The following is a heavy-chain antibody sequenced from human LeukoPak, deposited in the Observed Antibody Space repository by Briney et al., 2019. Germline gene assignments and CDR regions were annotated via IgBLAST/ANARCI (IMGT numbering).Heavy chain of an antibody. D-gene: IGHD3-22*01. CDR2: ISSSSSYI. Sequence: GGSLRLSCAASGFTFSSYGMHWVRQAPGKGLEWVSSISSSSSYIYYADSVKGRFTISRDNSKNTLYLQMNSLRSDDTAVYYCAALWVTGYLTFDHWGQGSLVTVSS. CDR3: AALWVTGYLTFDH. J-gene: IGHJ4*02. V-gene: IGHV3-21*04. CDR1: GFTFSSYG.